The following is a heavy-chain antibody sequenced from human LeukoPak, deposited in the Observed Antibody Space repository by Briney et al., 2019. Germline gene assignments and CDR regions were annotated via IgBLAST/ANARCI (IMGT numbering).Heavy chain of an antibody. CDR3: ARVSSRAFDM. V-gene: IGHV3-23*01. J-gene: IGHJ3*02. CDR2: ITASSTET. Sequence: GWALRLSFAASGCTFSSHVMSWVRQAAGQGLEWVSLITASSTETLYGDSVRGRFTISRDNPKNTMFLQMNSLRAEDAAIYYCARVSSRAFDMWGQGTMVTVSS. CDR1: GCTFSSHV. D-gene: IGHD2/OR15-2a*01.